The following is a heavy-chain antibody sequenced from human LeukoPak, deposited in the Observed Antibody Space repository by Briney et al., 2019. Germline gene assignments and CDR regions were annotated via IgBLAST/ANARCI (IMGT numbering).Heavy chain of an antibody. CDR2: ISYDGSNK. CDR1: GFTFSSYA. CDR3: AREPSRLQYRKGDLDY. D-gene: IGHD4-11*01. Sequence: PGGSLRLSCAASGFTFSSYAMHWVRQAPGKGLEWVAVISYDGSNKYYADSVKGRFTISRDNSKNTLYLQMNSLRAEDTAVYYCAREPSRLQYRKGDLDYWGQGTLVTVSS. V-gene: IGHV3-30*04. J-gene: IGHJ4*02.